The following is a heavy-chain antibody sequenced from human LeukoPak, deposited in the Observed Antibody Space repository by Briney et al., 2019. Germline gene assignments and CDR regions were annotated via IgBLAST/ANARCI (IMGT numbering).Heavy chain of an antibody. Sequence: GASVKVSCKASGYSFTNYDINWVRQAPGQGLEWMGWMNPKRGDTGYSQKFQGRVFITRDTSINTAYMELSSLGSDDTAVYYCARDYYDSSGYYYDSYWGQGTLVTVSA. J-gene: IGHJ4*02. D-gene: IGHD3-22*01. CDR1: GYSFTNYD. CDR3: ARDYYDSSGYYYDSY. V-gene: IGHV1-8*03. CDR2: MNPKRGDT.